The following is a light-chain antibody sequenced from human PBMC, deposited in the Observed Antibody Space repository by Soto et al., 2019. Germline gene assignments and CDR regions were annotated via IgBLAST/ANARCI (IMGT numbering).Light chain of an antibody. CDR1: QSVGRRY. Sequence: VVLTQSPGTLSLSPGERATLSCRASQSVGRRYLAWYQQKPGQAPRLLIYDTSDRASDIPDRFSGGGSETDFSLTISRLVPEDSAVYYCQHKGTFGGGTKVEIK. J-gene: IGKJ4*01. V-gene: IGKV3-20*01. CDR3: QHKGT. CDR2: DTS.